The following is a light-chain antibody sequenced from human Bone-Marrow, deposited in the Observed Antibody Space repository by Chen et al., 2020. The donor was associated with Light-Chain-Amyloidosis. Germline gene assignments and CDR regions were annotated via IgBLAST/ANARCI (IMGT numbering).Light chain of an antibody. CDR1: NIGSTS. Sequence: SYVLTKPSSASVAPRQTAPITCGGNNIGSTSVHWYQQTPGQAPLLVVYDDSDRPSGIPERLSGSNSGNTATLTISRVEAGDEADYYCQVWDRSSDRPVFGGGTKLTVL. CDR3: QVWDRSSDRPV. CDR2: DDS. V-gene: IGLV3-21*02. J-gene: IGLJ3*02.